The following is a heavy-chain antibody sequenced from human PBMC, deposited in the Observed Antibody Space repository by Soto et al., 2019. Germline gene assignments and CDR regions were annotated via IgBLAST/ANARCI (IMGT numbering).Heavy chain of an antibody. CDR3: ATELPTAGGGEFDY. Sequence: GGSLRLSCAASGFTFATAWMIWVRQAPGKGLEWVGHVKTKVEGEATNYAAPVRGRFSISRDDSTNTQSLQMNSLRSEDTAVYYCATELPTAGGGEFDYWGQGT. V-gene: IGHV3-15*01. D-gene: IGHD2-21*01. CDR2: VKTKVEGEAT. J-gene: IGHJ4*02. CDR1: GFTFATAW.